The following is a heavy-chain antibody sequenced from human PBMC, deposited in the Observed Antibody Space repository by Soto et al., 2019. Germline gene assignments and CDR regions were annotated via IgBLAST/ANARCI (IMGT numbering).Heavy chain of an antibody. CDR2: IYHSGST. CDR3: ARRYGSCFDY. J-gene: IGHJ4*02. D-gene: IGHD5-18*01. V-gene: IGHV4-30-2*02. CDR1: GGSISSGGYS. Sequence: PSETLSLTCAVSGGSISSGGYSWSWIRQPPGKGLEWIGYIYHSGSTYYNPSLKSRVTISVDTSKNQFSLKLSSVTAADTAVYCCARRYGSCFDYWGQGTLVTVSS.